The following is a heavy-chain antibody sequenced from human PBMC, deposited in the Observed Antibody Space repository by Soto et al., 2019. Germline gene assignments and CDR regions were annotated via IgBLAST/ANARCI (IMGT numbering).Heavy chain of an antibody. CDR3: ARDIAPSTLPARWFDX. CDR1: GFSFRTYS. D-gene: IGHD2-2*01. J-gene: IGHJ5*02. Sequence: GGSLRLSCAASGFSFRTYSMNWVRQAPGKWLEWVSSISANSKYIYYADSMKGRFTVSRDNAKDSLYLQIDSLRAEDTAVYYCARDIAPSTLPARWFDXWGQGTLVTV. CDR2: ISANSKYI. V-gene: IGHV3-21*01.